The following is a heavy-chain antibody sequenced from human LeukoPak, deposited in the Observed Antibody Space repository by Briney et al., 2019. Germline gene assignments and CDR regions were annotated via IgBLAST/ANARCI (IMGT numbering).Heavy chain of an antibody. CDR2: INSDGSST. D-gene: IGHD3-22*01. J-gene: IGHJ4*02. Sequence: LGGSLRLSCAASGFTFSSYWMHWVRQAPGKGLVWVSRINSDGSSTIYADSVKGRFTISRDNAKNTLYLQMNSLRAEDTAVYYCAREARLYYYDSSGLLGDYWGQGTLVTVSS. CDR1: GFTFSSYW. CDR3: AREARLYYYDSSGLLGDY. V-gene: IGHV3-74*01.